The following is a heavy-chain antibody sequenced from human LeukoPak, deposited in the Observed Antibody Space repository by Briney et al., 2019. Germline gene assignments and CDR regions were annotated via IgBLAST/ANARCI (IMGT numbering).Heavy chain of an antibody. J-gene: IGHJ6*03. CDR1: GCSISSYY. CDR3: AGSGSYSYYMDV. V-gene: IGHV4-4*07. Sequence: SETLSLTCTVSGCSISSYYWSWIRQPAGKGLEWIGRIYTSGSTNYNPSLKSRVTISVDTSKNQFSLKLSSVTAADTAVYYCAGSGSYSYYMDVWGKGTTVTVSS. CDR2: IYTSGST. D-gene: IGHD1-26*01.